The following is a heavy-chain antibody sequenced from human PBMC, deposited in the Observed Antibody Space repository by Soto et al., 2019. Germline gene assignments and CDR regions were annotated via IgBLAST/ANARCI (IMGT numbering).Heavy chain of an antibody. CDR2: IIPIFGTA. Sequence: QVQLVQSGAEVKKPGSSVKVSCKASGGTFSSYAISWVRQAPGQGLEWMGGIIPIFGTANYAQKFQGRVTITADKSTSTDYMELSSLRSEDTAVYYCARSYYGSGSYYKGGTYYYDYYGMDVWGQGTTVTVSS. CDR1: GGTFSSYA. V-gene: IGHV1-69*06. J-gene: IGHJ6*02. D-gene: IGHD3-10*01. CDR3: ARSYYGSGSYYKGGTYYYDYYGMDV.